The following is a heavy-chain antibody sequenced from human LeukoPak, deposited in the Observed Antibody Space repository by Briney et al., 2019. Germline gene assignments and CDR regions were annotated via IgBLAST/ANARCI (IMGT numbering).Heavy chain of an antibody. Sequence: GGPLRLSCAASGFTFSSYEMNWVRQAPGKGLEWVSYISSSGSTIYYADSVKGRFTISRDNAKNSLYLQMNSLRAEDTAVYYCARVDVGATSDYWGQRTLVTVSS. V-gene: IGHV3-48*03. J-gene: IGHJ4*02. CDR3: ARVDVGATSDY. D-gene: IGHD1-26*01. CDR2: ISSSGSTI. CDR1: GFTFSSYE.